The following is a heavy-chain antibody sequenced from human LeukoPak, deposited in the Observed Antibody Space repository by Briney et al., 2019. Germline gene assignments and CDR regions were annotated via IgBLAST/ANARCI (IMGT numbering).Heavy chain of an antibody. CDR1: GDSVSSNSAA. V-gene: IGHV6-1*01. J-gene: IGHJ3*02. D-gene: IGHD6-19*01. Sequence: SQTLSLTCAISGDSVSSNSAAWNWIRQSPSRGLEWLGRTYYRSKWYNDYAVSVKSRITINPDTSKNQFSLQLNSVTPEDTAVYYCARVAVGRYSSGWDDDAFDIWGQGTMVTVSS. CDR3: ARVAVGRYSSGWDDDAFDI. CDR2: TYYRSKWYN.